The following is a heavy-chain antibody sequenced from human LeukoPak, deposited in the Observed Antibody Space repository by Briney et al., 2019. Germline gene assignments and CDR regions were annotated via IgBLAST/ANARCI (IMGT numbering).Heavy chain of an antibody. CDR2: FYVGGAT. D-gene: IGHD5-24*01. J-gene: IGHJ4*02. Sequence: PGGSLRVSCAVSGFSVTNNYMRWVRQAPGKGLEWVSVFYVGGATYYADSVKGRFTISRDNSENTLYLQMKSLRAEDTAVYYCARGDGYNFFDYWGQGTLVTVSS. V-gene: IGHV3-53*01. CDR1: GFSVTNNY. CDR3: ARGDGYNFFDY.